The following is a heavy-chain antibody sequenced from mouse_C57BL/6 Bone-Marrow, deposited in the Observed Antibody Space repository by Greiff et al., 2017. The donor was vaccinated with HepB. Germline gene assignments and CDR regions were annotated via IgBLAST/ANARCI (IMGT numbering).Heavy chain of an antibody. J-gene: IGHJ4*01. CDR1: GYSFTDYN. Sequence: VQLQQSGPELVKPGASVKISCKASGYSFTDYNMNWVKQSNGKSLEWIGVINPNYGTTSYNQKFKGKATLTVDQASSTACMQLNSLTSEDSAVYYCANYYGSSFYYYAMDYWGQGTSVTVSS. CDR2: INPNYGTT. V-gene: IGHV1-39*01. CDR3: ANYYGSSFYYYAMDY. D-gene: IGHD1-1*01.